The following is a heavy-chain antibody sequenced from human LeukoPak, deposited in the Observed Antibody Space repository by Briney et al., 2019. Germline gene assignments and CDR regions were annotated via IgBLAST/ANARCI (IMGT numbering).Heavy chain of an antibody. CDR1: GGTFSSYA. J-gene: IGHJ4*02. V-gene: IGHV1-69*05. D-gene: IGHD1-26*01. CDR3: TGGSYEIGRVY. Sequence: SVKVSCKASGGTFSSYAISWVRQAPGQGLEWMGGIIPIFGTANYAQKFQGRVTIIRDTSASTAYMELSSLRSEDTAVYYCTGGSYEIGRVYWGQGTLVTVSS. CDR2: IIPIFGTA.